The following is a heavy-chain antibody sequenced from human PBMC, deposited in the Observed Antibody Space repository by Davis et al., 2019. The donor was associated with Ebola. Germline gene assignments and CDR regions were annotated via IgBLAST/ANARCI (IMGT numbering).Heavy chain of an antibody. Sequence: GGSLRLSCAASGFTFSSYWMSWVRQAPGKGLEWVANIKQDGSEKYYVDSVKGRFTISRDNAKNSLYLQVNSLRDEDTAVYYCAKFSRGGESDWGQGTLVTVSS. V-gene: IGHV3-7*03. CDR2: IKQDGSEK. J-gene: IGHJ4*02. CDR1: GFTFSSYW. CDR3: AKFSRGGESD. D-gene: IGHD2-15*01.